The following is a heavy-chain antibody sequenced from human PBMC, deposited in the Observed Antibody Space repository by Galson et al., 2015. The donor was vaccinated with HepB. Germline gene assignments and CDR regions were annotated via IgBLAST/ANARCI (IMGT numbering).Heavy chain of an antibody. D-gene: IGHD6-25*01. CDR1: GFTFSSYA. CDR3: ARDYSSAWLGY. Sequence: SLRLSCAASGFTFSSYAMSWVRQAPGKGLEWVSIIFSGGSTYYAASVKGRFTISRDNSKNTLYLQMNSLRAEDTAVYYCARDYSSAWLGYWGQGTLVTVSS. V-gene: IGHV3-66*01. J-gene: IGHJ4*02. CDR2: IFSGGST.